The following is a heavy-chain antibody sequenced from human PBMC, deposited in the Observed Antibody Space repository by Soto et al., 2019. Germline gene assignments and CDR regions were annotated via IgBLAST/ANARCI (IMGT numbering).Heavy chain of an antibody. Sequence: TLTLTCAVSGFSLSNDRLGVSWIRQPPGKALEWLAHIFSNDEKSYSTSLSSRLTISRDTSKSQVVLTMTNLDPVDTATYYCARIKSSIYYHYGMDVWGQGTTVTVSS. CDR2: IFSNDEK. V-gene: IGHV2-26*01. CDR1: GFSLSNDRLG. J-gene: IGHJ6*02. D-gene: IGHD6-6*01. CDR3: ARIKSSIYYHYGMDV.